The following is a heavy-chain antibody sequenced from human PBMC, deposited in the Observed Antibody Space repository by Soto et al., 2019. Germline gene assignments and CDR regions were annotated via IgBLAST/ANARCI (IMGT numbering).Heavy chain of an antibody. D-gene: IGHD1-26*01. CDR2: VYYSGTT. Sequence: SETLSLTCTVSGGSIRNGDYYWGWIRPPPGKGLEWIGYVYYSGTTYSHPSLNSRVSISVDTSENQFSLRLTSVTAADPAVYYCVTVNLVGAAYYFDYWGPGTLVTVSS. J-gene: IGHJ4*02. CDR3: VTVNLVGAAYYFDY. V-gene: IGHV4-30-4*01. CDR1: GGSIRNGDYY.